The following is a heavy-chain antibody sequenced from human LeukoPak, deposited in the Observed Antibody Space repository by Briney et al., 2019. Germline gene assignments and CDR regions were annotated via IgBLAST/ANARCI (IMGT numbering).Heavy chain of an antibody. CDR2: ISGSGGST. J-gene: IGHJ4*02. V-gene: IGHV3-23*01. CDR1: GFTFSNYG. D-gene: IGHD3-16*02. CDR3: ARWLGAIAWPYYFDY. Sequence: GGSLRLSCAASGFTFSNYGMSWVRQAPGKGLEWVSGISGSGGSTYYADSVKGRFTISRDNSKNTLYLQMNSLRAEDTAVYYCARWLGAIAWPYYFDYWGQGTLVTVSS.